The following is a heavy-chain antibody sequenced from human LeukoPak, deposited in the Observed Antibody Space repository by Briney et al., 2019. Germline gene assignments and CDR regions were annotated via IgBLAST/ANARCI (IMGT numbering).Heavy chain of an antibody. J-gene: IGHJ5*02. CDR2: IYYSGST. Sequence: SETLSLTCTVSGGSISRSSYYWGWIRQPPGKGLEWIGSIYYSGSTYYNPSLKSRVTISVDTSKNQFSLKLSSVTAADTAVYYCAGRYCSGGSCYTTTHVNWFDPWGQGTLVTVSS. CDR1: GGSISRSSYY. D-gene: IGHD2-15*01. CDR3: AGRYCSGGSCYTTTHVNWFDP. V-gene: IGHV4-39*01.